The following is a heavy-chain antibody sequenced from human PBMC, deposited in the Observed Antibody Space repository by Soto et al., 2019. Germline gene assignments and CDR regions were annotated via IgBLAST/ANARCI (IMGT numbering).Heavy chain of an antibody. Sequence: GSPRLSCSPSGFPLSSYCLHWGPQAPGKGLEWVAVIWYDGSNKVYADSVKGRFTISRDNSKNTLYLQMNSLRAEDTAVYYWARDLSGDYGALDTWGQGTMVTVAS. CDR3: ARDLSGDYGALDT. V-gene: IGHV3-33*01. CDR1: GFPLSSYC. CDR2: IWYDGSNK. D-gene: IGHD4-17*01. J-gene: IGHJ3*02.